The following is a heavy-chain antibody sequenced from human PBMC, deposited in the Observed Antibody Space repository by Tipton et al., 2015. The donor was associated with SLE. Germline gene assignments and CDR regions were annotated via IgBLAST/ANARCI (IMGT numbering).Heavy chain of an antibody. CDR2: ISWNSGSI. J-gene: IGHJ6*02. CDR3: ARGLWFRELSRGMDV. Sequence: SLRLSCAASGFTFDDYAMHWVRQAPGKGLEWVSGISWNSGSIGYADSVKGRFTISRDNAKNSLYLQMNSLRAEDTALYYCARGLWFRELSRGMDVWGQGTTVTVSS. D-gene: IGHD3-10*01. CDR1: GFTFDDYA. V-gene: IGHV3-9*01.